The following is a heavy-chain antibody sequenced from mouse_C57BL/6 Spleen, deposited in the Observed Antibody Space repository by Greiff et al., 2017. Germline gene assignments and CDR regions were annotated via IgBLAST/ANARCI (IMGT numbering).Heavy chain of an antibody. Sequence: EVKLMESGGDLVKPGGSLKLSCAASGFTFSSYGMSWVRQTPDKRLEWVATISSGGSYTYYPDSVKGRFTISRDNAKNTLYLQMSSLKSEDTAMYYCARQGVAKGSSMDYWGQGTSVTVSS. V-gene: IGHV5-6*01. CDR3: ARQGVAKGSSMDY. CDR2: ISSGGSYT. J-gene: IGHJ4*01. D-gene: IGHD1-1*01. CDR1: GFTFSSYG.